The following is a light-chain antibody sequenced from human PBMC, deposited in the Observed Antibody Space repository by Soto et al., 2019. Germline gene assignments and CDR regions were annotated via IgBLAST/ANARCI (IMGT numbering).Light chain of an antibody. Sequence: EIVLTQSPGTLSLSPGERATLSCRASQSVSNSYLTCYQQKPGQAPRLLIYGASNRATGIPDRFSGSGSGTDFTLTISRLEPEDFAMYYCQQYGGSPPFTFGPGTKVDIK. V-gene: IGKV3-20*01. CDR3: QQYGGSPPFT. J-gene: IGKJ3*01. CDR2: GAS. CDR1: QSVSNSY.